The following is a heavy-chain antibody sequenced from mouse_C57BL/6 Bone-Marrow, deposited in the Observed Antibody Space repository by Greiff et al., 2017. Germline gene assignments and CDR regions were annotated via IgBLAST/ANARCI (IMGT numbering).Heavy chain of an antibody. D-gene: IGHD3-2*02. J-gene: IGHJ3*01. Sequence: QVQLQQSGPELVKPGASVKISCKASGYAFSSSWMNWVKQRPGKGLEWIGRIYPGDGDTNYNGKFKGKATLTADKSSSTAYMQLSSLTSEDSAVYFCARPRQLRLSFAYWGQGTLVTVSA. CDR3: ARPRQLRLSFAY. V-gene: IGHV1-82*01. CDR2: IYPGDGDT. CDR1: GYAFSSSW.